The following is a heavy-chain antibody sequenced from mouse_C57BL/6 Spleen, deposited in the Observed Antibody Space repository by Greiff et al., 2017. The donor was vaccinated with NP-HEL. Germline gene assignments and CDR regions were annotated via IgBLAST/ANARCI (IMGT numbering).Heavy chain of an antibody. CDR1: GYTFTSYW. V-gene: IGHV1-53*01. Sequence: VQLQQPGTELVKPGASVKLSCKASGYTFTSYWMHWVKQRPGQGLEWIGNINPSNGGTNYNEKFKSKATLTVDKSSSTAYMQLSSLTSEDSAVYYCAREEGDGYYVDYFDYWGQGTTLTVSS. CDR2: INPSNGGT. CDR3: AREEGDGYYVDYFDY. D-gene: IGHD2-3*01. J-gene: IGHJ2*01.